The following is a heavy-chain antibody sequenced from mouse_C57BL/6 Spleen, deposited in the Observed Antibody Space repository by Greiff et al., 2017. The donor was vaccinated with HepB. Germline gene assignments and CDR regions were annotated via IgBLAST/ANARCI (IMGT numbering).Heavy chain of an antibody. D-gene: IGHD2-3*01. CDR3: TRDGRGYYHAPYAMDY. CDR2: ISSGGDYI. V-gene: IGHV5-9-1*02. Sequence: EVQGVESGEGLVKPGGSLKLSCAASGFTFSSYAMSWVRQTPEKRLEWVAYISSGGDYIYYADTVKGRFTISRDNARNTLYLQMSSLKSEDTAMYYCTRDGRGYYHAPYAMDYWGQGTSVTVSS. J-gene: IGHJ4*01. CDR1: GFTFSSYA.